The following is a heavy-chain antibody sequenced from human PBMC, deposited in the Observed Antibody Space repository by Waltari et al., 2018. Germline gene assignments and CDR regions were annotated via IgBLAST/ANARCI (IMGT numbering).Heavy chain of an antibody. CDR1: GYSISSGYY. CDR3: AKDPSTSAAFDI. J-gene: IGHJ3*02. V-gene: IGHV3-23*03. Sequence: VQLQESGPGLVKPSETLSLTCAVSGYSISSGYYWGWIRQPPGKGLEWVSVIYSGGSTYYADSVKGRFTISRDNSKNTLYLQMNSLRAEDTAVYYCAKDPSTSAAFDIWGQGTMVTVSS. CDR2: IYSGGST. D-gene: IGHD3-16*01.